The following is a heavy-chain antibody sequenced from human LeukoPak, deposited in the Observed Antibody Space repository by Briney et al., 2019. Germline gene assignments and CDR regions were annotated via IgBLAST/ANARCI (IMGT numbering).Heavy chain of an antibody. CDR3: ARDDDYGGNGGFDY. Sequence: SETLSLTCTVSGGSISSYYWSWIRQPAGKGLEWIGRIYTSGSTNYNPSLKSRVTMSVDPSKNQFSLKLSSVTAADTAVYYCARDDDYGGNGGFDYWGQGTLVTVSS. D-gene: IGHD4-23*01. CDR1: GGSISSYY. CDR2: IYTSGST. V-gene: IGHV4-4*07. J-gene: IGHJ4*02.